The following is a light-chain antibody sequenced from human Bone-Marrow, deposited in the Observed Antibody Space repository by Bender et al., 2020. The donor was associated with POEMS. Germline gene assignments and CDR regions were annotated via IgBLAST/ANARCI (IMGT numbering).Light chain of an antibody. V-gene: IGLV1-40*01. Sequence: QSVLTQPPSVSGVPGQRVTISCTGDTSNIGAGYDVHWYQQLPGTGPKLLIFGSTNRPSGVPDRFSGSKSGASASLAITGLQAEDEADYYCQSYDSGLSGYVFGTGTKVTVL. CDR3: QSYDSGLSGYV. J-gene: IGLJ1*01. CDR2: GST. CDR1: TSNIGAGYD.